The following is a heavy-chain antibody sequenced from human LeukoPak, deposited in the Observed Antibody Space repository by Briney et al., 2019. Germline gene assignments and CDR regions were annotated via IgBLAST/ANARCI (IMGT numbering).Heavy chain of an antibody. J-gene: IGHJ6*03. Sequence: GASVKVSCKASGYTFTGYYMHWVRQAPGQGLEWMGGIIPIFGTANYAQKFQGRVTITADESTSTAYMELSRLRSDDTAVYYCARGPRVAATQYYYYYYMDVWGKGTTVTISS. D-gene: IGHD2-15*01. V-gene: IGHV1-69*13. CDR3: ARGPRVAATQYYYYYYMDV. CDR1: GYTFTGYY. CDR2: IIPIFGTA.